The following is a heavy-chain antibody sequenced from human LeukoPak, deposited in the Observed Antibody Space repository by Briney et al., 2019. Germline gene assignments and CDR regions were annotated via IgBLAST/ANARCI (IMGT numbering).Heavy chain of an antibody. CDR2: IYYSGST. Sequence: SETLSLTCTVSGGSISSGDYYWSWIRQPPGKGLEWIGYIYYSGSTNYNPSLKSRVTISVDTSKNQFSLKLSSVTAADTAVYYCARVRGLTGYYYYFDYWGQGTLVTVSS. J-gene: IGHJ4*02. CDR3: ARVRGLTGYYYYFDY. CDR1: GGSISSGDYY. V-gene: IGHV4-61*08. D-gene: IGHD3-9*01.